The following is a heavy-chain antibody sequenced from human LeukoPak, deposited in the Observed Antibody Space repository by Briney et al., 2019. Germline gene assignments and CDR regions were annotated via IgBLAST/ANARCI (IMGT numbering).Heavy chain of an antibody. CDR1: AFSFSNYN. V-gene: IGHV3-21*01. D-gene: IGHD4-23*01. CDR2: ISSSSTYI. J-gene: IGHJ1*01. Sequence: PGGSLRLSCAASAFSFSNYNMNWVRQAPGKGLEWVSSISSSSTYIYYADPVKGRFTISRDNAKNSLYLQMNSLRADDTAIYYCVRESRSVVTRYFQHWGQGTLVTVSS. CDR3: VRESRSVVTRYFQH.